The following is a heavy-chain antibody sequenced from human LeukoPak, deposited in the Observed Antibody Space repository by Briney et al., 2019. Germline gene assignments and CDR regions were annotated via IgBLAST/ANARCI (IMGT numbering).Heavy chain of an antibody. Sequence: PGGSLRLSCAASGFSFSSDAMRWVRQAPGKGLEWVSAISGSGGSTYYADSVKGRFTISRDNSKNTLYLQMNSLGAEDTSDYYCTKDRVAAAGTGGYNWFDPWGQGTLVTVSS. D-gene: IGHD6-13*01. V-gene: IGHV3-23*01. CDR1: GFSFSSDA. CDR3: TKDRVAAAGTGGYNWFDP. CDR2: ISGSGGST. J-gene: IGHJ5*02.